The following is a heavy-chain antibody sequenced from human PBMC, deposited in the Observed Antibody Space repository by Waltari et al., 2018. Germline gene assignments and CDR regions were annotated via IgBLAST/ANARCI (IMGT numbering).Heavy chain of an antibody. CDR2: IYYSGST. CDR1: GGSISGSNYY. V-gene: IGHV4-39*07. Sequence: QVQLQESGPGLVKPSETLSLSCSVSGGSISGSNYYWGWTRQPPGKGLEGIANIYYSGSTYYNPPLKSRVTMSVDTSKNQFSLRLRSVTAADTAVYFCARHVVVLVDDIPRVHFDYWGQGALVTVSS. J-gene: IGHJ4*02. CDR3: ARHVVVLVDDIPRVHFDY. D-gene: IGHD2-8*02.